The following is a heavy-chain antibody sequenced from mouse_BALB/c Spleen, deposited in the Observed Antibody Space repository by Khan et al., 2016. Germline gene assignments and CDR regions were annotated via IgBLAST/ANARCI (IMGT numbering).Heavy chain of an antibody. Sequence: VQLQQSGPELVKPGASVKMSCKASGYTFTSYIMHWVKQKPGQGLEWIVYINPYNDGTTYNETFKGTATLTSDTSSSPAYMEFSSLTSADSAVYYCARDFRYDWDVMDYWGQGTSVTVSS. J-gene: IGHJ4*01. V-gene: IGHV1S136*01. CDR1: GYTFTSYI. CDR3: ARDFRYDWDVMDY. D-gene: IGHD2-14*01. CDR2: INPYNDGT.